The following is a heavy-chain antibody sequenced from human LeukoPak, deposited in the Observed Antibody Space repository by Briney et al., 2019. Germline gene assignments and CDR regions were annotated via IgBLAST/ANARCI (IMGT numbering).Heavy chain of an antibody. D-gene: IGHD5-24*01. Sequence: PSETLSLTCTVSGGSISSYYWRWIRQPPGKGLEWIGYIYYSGSTNYNPSLKSRVTISVDTSKNQFSLELSSVTAADTAVCYCARGGRDGYNYGYWGQGTLVTVSS. CDR2: IYYSGST. CDR3: ARGGRDGYNYGY. CDR1: GGSISSYY. V-gene: IGHV4-59*01. J-gene: IGHJ4*02.